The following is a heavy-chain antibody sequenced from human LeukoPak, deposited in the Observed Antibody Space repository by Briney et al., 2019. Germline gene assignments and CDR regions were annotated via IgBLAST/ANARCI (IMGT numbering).Heavy chain of an antibody. J-gene: IGHJ4*02. CDR3: ARERYFDY. CDR2: ISGGGRST. Sequence: GGSLRLSCAASGFSFNTCAMSWVRQAPGKGLEGVSTISGGGRSTDYADSVKGQFTISRDNSKNTLYLQMNSLRAEDTAVYYCARERYFDYWGQGTLVTVSS. CDR1: GFSFNTCA. V-gene: IGHV3-23*01.